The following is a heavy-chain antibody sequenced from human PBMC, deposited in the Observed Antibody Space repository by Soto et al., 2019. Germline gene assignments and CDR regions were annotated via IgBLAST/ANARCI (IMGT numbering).Heavy chain of an antibody. Sequence: QVQLQQWGAGLLEPSETLSLTCGISGGSFSGFYWSWIRQSPGKGLEWIGEINHSGTTHYNPSLESRVNIWIDTSMAQVSLNVNSVTAADTAIYYCARNVLQYTWMAPWGQGTLVSVSS. CDR3: ARNVLQYTWMAP. J-gene: IGHJ5*02. V-gene: IGHV4-34*01. CDR1: GGSFSGFY. D-gene: IGHD1-1*01. CDR2: INHSGTT.